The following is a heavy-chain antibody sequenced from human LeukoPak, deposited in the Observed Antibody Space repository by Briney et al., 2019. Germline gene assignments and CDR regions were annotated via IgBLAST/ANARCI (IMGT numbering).Heavy chain of an antibody. J-gene: IGHJ4*02. CDR1: GGSVSSGGYY. D-gene: IGHD4-23*01. CDR3: ARGPYGGRFDY. CDR2: IYYSGST. Sequence: PSETLSLTCTVSGGSVSSGGYYWSWIRQPPGKGLEWIGYIYYSGSTNYNPSLKSRVTISVDTSKNQFSLRLTSVTAADTAVYYRARGPYGGRFDYWGQGTLVTVSS. V-gene: IGHV4-61*08.